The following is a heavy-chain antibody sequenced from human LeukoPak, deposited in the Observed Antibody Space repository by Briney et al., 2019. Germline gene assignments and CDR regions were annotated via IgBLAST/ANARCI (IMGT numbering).Heavy chain of an antibody. CDR2: INPNSGGT. CDR1: GYTFTGYY. J-gene: IGHJ6*03. V-gene: IGHV1-2*02. D-gene: IGHD3-10*01. Sequence: ASVKVSCKASGYTFTGYYMHWVRQAPGQGLEWMGWINPNSGGTNYAQKFQGRVTMTRGTSISTAYMELSRLRSDDTAVYYCARDPGHIWFGELLDYMDVWGKGTTVTISS. CDR3: ARDPGHIWFGELLDYMDV.